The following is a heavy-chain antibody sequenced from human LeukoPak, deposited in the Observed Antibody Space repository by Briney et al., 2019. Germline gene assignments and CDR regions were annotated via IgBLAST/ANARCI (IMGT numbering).Heavy chain of an antibody. D-gene: IGHD4-17*01. CDR3: ARVVHFYGRGAFDI. Sequence: ASVKVSCKASGYTFTSYDINWVRQATGQGLEWMRWMNPNGGNTGYAQKFQGRVTMTRNTSISTAYMELSSLRSEDTAVYYCARVVHFYGRGAFDIWGQGTMVTVSS. J-gene: IGHJ3*02. V-gene: IGHV1-8*01. CDR2: MNPNGGNT. CDR1: GYTFTSYD.